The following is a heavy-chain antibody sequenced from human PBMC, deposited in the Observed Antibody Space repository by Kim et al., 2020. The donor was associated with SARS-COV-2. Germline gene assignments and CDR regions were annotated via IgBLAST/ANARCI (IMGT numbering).Heavy chain of an antibody. D-gene: IGHD5-18*01. V-gene: IGHV4-39*07. J-gene: IGHJ3*02. Sequence: PSLTSRVATSVDTSKTRFSLKLSSVTAADTAVYYCARPMDTAMVYDAFDIWGQGTMVTVSS. CDR3: ARPMDTAMVYDAFDI.